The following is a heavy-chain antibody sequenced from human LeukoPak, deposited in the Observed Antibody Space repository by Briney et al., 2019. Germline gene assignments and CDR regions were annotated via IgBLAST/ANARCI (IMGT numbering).Heavy chain of an antibody. CDR1: GFTFSSYA. J-gene: IGHJ4*02. Sequence: PGGSLRLSCAASGFTFSSYAMSWVRPAPGKGLEWVSAISGSGGSTYYADSVKGRFTISRDNSKNTLYLQMNSLRAEDTAVYYCARAQIQLWTTPQYYFDYWGQGTLVTVSS. D-gene: IGHD5-18*01. CDR2: ISGSGGST. V-gene: IGHV3-23*01. CDR3: ARAQIQLWTTPQYYFDY.